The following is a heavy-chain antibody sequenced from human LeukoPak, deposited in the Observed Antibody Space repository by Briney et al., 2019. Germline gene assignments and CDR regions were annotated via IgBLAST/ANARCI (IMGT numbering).Heavy chain of an antibody. Sequence: SETLSLTCTVSGGSIGNDYWSWIRQLPGKGLEWIGYASYIGSTKYSPSLKSRATISVDTSKNQFSLELTSVTGADTAVYYCARKEGAPGWFDPWGQGTLVTVSS. CDR1: GGSIGNDY. V-gene: IGHV4-59*01. J-gene: IGHJ5*02. CDR2: ASYIGST. D-gene: IGHD3-16*01. CDR3: ARKEGAPGWFDP.